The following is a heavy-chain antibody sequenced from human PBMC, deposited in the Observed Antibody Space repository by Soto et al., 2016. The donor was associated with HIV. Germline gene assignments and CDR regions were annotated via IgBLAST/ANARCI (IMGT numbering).Heavy chain of an antibody. D-gene: IGHD6-19*01. J-gene: IGHJ4*02. CDR2: ISYTEST. CDR3: ARHVTGFSNGWYVEALAFNY. Sequence: QLQESGPGLVKPSESLSLTCTVSGGSINSNKYYWAWIRQSPERRLEWIGTISYTESTYYNPSLRSRITISVDTSKTKIFLALTSVIAADTGVYYCARHVTGFSNGWYVEALAFNYWGQGIHVAVSS. V-gene: IGHV4-39*01. CDR1: GGSINSNKYY.